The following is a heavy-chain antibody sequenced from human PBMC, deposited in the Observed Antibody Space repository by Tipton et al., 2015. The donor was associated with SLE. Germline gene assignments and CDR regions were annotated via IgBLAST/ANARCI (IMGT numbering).Heavy chain of an antibody. J-gene: IGHJ5*02. Sequence: TLSLTCSVSGGSITSGDYYWGWIRQHPGKGLEWIGYIFYSGRTYYNPSLKSRITLSVDTSQNQFSLKLTSVTAADTAIYYCARVGSSGYYDNNWFAPWGQGTLVTVSS. CDR2: IFYSGRT. D-gene: IGHD3-22*01. CDR3: ARVGSSGYYDNNWFAP. V-gene: IGHV4-31*03. CDR1: GGSITSGDYY.